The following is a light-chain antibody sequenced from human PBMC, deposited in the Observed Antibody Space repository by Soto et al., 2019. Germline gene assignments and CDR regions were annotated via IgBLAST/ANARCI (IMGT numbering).Light chain of an antibody. CDR2: GAS. V-gene: IGKV3-15*01. J-gene: IGKJ1*01. CDR1: QSISNN. CDR3: QQYNNWWT. Sequence: EIVMTQSPATLSVSPGETATLSCRASQSISNNLAWYHRRPGQAPRLLIYGASTRATGIPARFSGSGSGTEFTLTISSLQSEDFAVYYCQQYNNWWTFGQGTRVEIK.